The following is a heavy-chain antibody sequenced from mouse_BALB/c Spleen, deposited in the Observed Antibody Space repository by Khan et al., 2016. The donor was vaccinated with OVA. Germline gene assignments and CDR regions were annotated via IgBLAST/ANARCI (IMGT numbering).Heavy chain of an antibody. J-gene: IGHJ4*01. V-gene: IGHV5-9-3*01. CDR3: ARGLEVDYAMEY. CDR2: LSTGGHYT. Sequence: EVELEESGGGVVKPGGSLKLSCSASGITFSSFAMSWVRQTPEKRLEWVAALSTGGHYTVYPGSVKGRFTISRDNARNTLYQQMSSLRSEDTAISSCARGLEVDYAMEYWGQGASVTV. CDR1: GITFSSFA.